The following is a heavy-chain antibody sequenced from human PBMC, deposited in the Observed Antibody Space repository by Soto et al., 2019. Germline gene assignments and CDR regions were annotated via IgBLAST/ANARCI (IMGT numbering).Heavy chain of an antibody. Sequence: QVQLVQSGAEVKKPGASVKVSCKASGYSFTNYGISWVRQAPGQGPEWMGWISGHNGDTNHPQSLQGRVTMTTDTSRNTAYMELRSMRSDDTAVYYCARHRFNYYDNTVYYYFDYWGHGTLVPVSS. CDR1: GYSFTNYG. J-gene: IGHJ4*01. CDR3: ARHRFNYYDNTVYYYFDY. D-gene: IGHD3-22*01. CDR2: ISGHNGDT. V-gene: IGHV1-18*04.